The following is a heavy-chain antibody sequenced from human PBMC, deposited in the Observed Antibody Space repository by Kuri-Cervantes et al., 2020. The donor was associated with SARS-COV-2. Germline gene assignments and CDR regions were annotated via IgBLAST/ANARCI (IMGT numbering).Heavy chain of an antibody. Sequence: SVKVSCKASGGTFSSYAISWVRQAPGQGLEWMGGIIPIFGTANYAQKLQGRVTMTTDTSTSTAYMELRSLRSDDTAVYYCARDGYDFWSGSFFDIWGQGTMVTVSS. D-gene: IGHD3-3*01. J-gene: IGHJ3*02. CDR2: IIPIFGTA. V-gene: IGHV1-69*05. CDR1: GGTFSSYA. CDR3: ARDGYDFWSGSFFDI.